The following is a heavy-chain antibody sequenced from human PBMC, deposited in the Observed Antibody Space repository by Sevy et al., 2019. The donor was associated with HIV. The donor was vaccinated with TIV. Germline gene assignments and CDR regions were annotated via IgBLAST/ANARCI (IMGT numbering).Heavy chain of an antibody. J-gene: IGHJ4*02. CDR1: GVTFSSHS. CDR3: AKGSDSDISTGFRTFDF. CDR2: ISCSGVST. Sequence: GGSLRLSCAASGVTFSSHSMSWVRQAPGKGLEWVADISCSGVSTYYADSVKGRFNIARGNSKNRLYLQRYSRRAEDMAVYYCAKGSDSDISTGFRTFDFWGQGALVTVSS. D-gene: IGHD3-9*01. V-gene: IGHV3-23*01.